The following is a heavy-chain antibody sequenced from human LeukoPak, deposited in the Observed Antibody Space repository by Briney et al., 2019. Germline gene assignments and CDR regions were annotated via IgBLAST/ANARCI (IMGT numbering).Heavy chain of an antibody. CDR3: AKALWFGELSRFDP. Sequence: NPGGSLRLSCAASGFTFSSCAMSWVRQAPGKGLEWVSAISNSGGSTYYADSVKGRFTISRDNSKNTLYLQMNSLRAEDTAVYYCAKALWFGELSRFDPWGQGTLVTVSS. CDR2: ISNSGGST. J-gene: IGHJ5*02. CDR1: GFTFSSCA. D-gene: IGHD3-10*01. V-gene: IGHV3-23*01.